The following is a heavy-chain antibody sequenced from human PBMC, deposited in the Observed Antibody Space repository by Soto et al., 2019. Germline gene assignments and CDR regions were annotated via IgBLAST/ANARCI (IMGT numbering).Heavy chain of an antibody. CDR2: INHSGST. Sequence: QVQLQQWGAGLLKPTETLSLTCAVYGGSFSGYYWSWIRQPPGKGLEWIGEINHSGSTNYNPSLKSRVTISVDTSKNQFSLKLSSVTAADTAVYYCARGLASPFDYRGQGTLVTVSS. CDR1: GGSFSGYY. V-gene: IGHV4-34*01. CDR3: ARGLASPFDY. J-gene: IGHJ4*02.